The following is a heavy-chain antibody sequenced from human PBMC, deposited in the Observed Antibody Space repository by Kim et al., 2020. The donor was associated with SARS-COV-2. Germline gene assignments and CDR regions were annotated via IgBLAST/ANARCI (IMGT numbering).Heavy chain of an antibody. D-gene: IGHD6-19*01. Sequence: SETLSLTCAVYGGSFSGYYWSWIRQPPGKGLEWIGKINHSGSTNYNPSLKSRVTISVDTSKNQFSLKLSSVTAADTAVYYCARVSLRGWYVTNAEYFQHWGQGTLVTVSS. CDR2: INHSGST. CDR3: ARVSLRGWYVTNAEYFQH. J-gene: IGHJ1*01. V-gene: IGHV4-34*01. CDR1: GGSFSGYY.